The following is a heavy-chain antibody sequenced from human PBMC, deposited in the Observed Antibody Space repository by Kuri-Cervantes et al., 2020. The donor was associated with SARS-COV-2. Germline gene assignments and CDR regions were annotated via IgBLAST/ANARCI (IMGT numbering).Heavy chain of an antibody. V-gene: IGHV1-3*01. Sequence: ASVKVSCKASGYTFTSYAMHWVRQAPGQRLEWMGWINAGNGNTKYSQKFQGRVTITRDTSASTAYMELSSLRSDDTAVYYCARSLVVPAANWFDPWGQGTLVTVSS. CDR3: ARSLVVPAANWFDP. CDR2: INAGNGNT. CDR1: GYTFTSYA. D-gene: IGHD2-2*01. J-gene: IGHJ5*02.